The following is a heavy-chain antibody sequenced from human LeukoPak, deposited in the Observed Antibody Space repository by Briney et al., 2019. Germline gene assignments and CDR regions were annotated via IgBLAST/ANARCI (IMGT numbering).Heavy chain of an antibody. V-gene: IGHV3-33*08. Sequence: GGSLRLSCAASGFTFSSYGVHWVRQAPGKGLEWVAVIWYDGSNKYYADSVKGRFTISRDNSKNTLYLQMNSLRAEDTAVYYCARDYSNSFYYYGMDVWGQGTTVTVSS. CDR1: GFTFSSYG. CDR2: IWYDGSNK. J-gene: IGHJ6*02. D-gene: IGHD4-11*01. CDR3: ARDYSNSFYYYGMDV.